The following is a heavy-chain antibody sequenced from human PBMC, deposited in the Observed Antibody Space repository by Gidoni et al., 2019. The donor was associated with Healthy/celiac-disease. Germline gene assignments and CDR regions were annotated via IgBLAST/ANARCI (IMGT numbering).Heavy chain of an antibody. V-gene: IGHV3-21*01. Sequence: EVQLVESGGGPVKPGGSLIISGAASGFTFMSYSMNWVRQAQVKGLEWVSSISSSSSYIYYADSVKGRFTISRDNAKNSLYLQMNSLRAEDTAVYYCASGKYGSGSQDAFDIWGQGTMVTVSS. CDR2: ISSSSSYI. J-gene: IGHJ3*02. D-gene: IGHD3-10*01. CDR1: GFTFMSYS. CDR3: ASGKYGSGSQDAFDI.